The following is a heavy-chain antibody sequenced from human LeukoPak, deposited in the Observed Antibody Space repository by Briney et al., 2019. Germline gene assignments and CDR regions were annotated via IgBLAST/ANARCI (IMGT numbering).Heavy chain of an antibody. CDR3: ARHSYLNGCFGY. CDR2: IYHNENT. CDR1: GFTFSSYS. V-gene: IGHV4-4*02. J-gene: IGHJ4*02. D-gene: IGHD4/OR15-4a*01. Sequence: GSLRLSCAASGFTFSSYSMNWVRQAPGKGLEWIGYIYHNENTYYTPSLKSRVTISVDMSKNQISLKLSSVTAADTAVYYCARHSYLNGCFGYWGQGTLVTVSS.